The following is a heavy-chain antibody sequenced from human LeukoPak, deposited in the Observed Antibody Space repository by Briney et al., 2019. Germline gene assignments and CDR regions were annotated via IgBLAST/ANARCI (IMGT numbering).Heavy chain of an antibody. CDR2: IYYSGST. V-gene: IGHV4-31*03. Sequence: KTSQTLSLTCTVSGGSISSGGYYWSWIRQHPGKCREWIGYIYYSGSTYYNPSLNRRLTISVDTSKNQLSLRRSSVTAADTAVYYCASRSYRRAFDIWGQGTMVTVSS. J-gene: IGHJ3*02. CDR3: ASRSYRRAFDI. CDR1: GGSISSGGYY. D-gene: IGHD3-10*01.